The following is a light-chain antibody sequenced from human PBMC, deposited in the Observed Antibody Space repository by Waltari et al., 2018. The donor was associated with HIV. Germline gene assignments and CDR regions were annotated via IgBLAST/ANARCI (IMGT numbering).Light chain of an antibody. CDR2: CYS. Sequence: QSVLRQPPSVSGAPGQRVTISCTGSRSNIGAGYEVHWYQQLPGAAPKLLIFCYSNRPSGVPDRFSGSKSGTSASLAISGLQAEDEADYCCQSYDSTLSAWVFGGGTKLTVL. V-gene: IGLV1-40*01. CDR1: RSNIGAGYE. CDR3: QSYDSTLSAWV. J-gene: IGLJ3*02.